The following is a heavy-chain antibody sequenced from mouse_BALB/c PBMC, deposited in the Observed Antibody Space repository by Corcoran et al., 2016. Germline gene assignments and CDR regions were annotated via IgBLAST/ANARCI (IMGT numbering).Heavy chain of an antibody. CDR3: AREPYAMDY. Sequence: QIQLVQSGPELKKPGETVKISCKASGYTFTNYGMNWVKQAPGKGLMWMVWINTYTGEPTFADDFKGRFAFSLETSASTASLQINNLKNEDTATYFCAREPYAMDYWGQGTSVTVSS. J-gene: IGHJ4*01. CDR1: GYTFTNYG. V-gene: IGHV9-3-1*01. CDR2: INTYTGEP.